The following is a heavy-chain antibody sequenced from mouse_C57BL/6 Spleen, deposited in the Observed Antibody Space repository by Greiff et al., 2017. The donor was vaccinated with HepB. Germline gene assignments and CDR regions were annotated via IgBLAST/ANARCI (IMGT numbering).Heavy chain of an antibody. CDR2: INPSSGYT. J-gene: IGHJ3*01. D-gene: IGHD1-2*01. Sequence: QVQLQQSGAELARPGASVKMSCKASGYTFTSYTMHWVKQSPGQGLEWIGYINPSSGYTNYNEKFKSKATLTVDKSSSTAYMQLSSLTSEDSAVYYCARFMRGFAYWGQGTLVTVSA. CDR3: ARFMRGFAY. CDR1: GYTFTSYT. V-gene: IGHV1-4*01.